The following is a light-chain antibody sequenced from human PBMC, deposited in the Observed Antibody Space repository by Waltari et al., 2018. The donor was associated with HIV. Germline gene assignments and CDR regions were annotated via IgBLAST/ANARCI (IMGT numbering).Light chain of an antibody. CDR3: AAWDDILSGLV. V-gene: IGLV1-47*01. CDR2: RNG. Sequence: QSVLTQPPSASGTPGQRVTISCSGRNSNIGTTYVYCYQQLPGTTPKLLIDRNGQRPSGVPDRFSGSKSGTSASLAISGLRSEDEAAYYCAAWDDILSGLVFGGGTKLTVL. CDR1: NSNIGTTY. J-gene: IGLJ3*02.